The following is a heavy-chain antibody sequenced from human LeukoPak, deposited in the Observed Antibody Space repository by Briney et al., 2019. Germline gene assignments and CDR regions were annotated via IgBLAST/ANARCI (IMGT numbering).Heavy chain of an antibody. CDR3: ARDHDSSGYNAFDI. Sequence: PSETLSLTCTVSGGSISSGDYYWSWIRQPPGKGLEWIGYIYYSGSTYYNPSLKSRVAISVDTSKNQFSLRLSSVTAADTAVYYCARDHDSSGYNAFDIWGQGTMVTVSS. V-gene: IGHV4-30-4*01. J-gene: IGHJ3*02. CDR2: IYYSGST. D-gene: IGHD3-22*01. CDR1: GGSISSGDYY.